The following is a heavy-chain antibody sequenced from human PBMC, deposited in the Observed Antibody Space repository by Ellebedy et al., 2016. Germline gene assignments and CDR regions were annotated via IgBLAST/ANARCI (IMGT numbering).Heavy chain of an antibody. CDR1: GGTFSSYA. D-gene: IGHD4-11*01. Sequence: SVKVSXXASGGTFSSYAISWVRQAPGQGLEWMGGFIPIFGTANYAQKFQGRVTITADESTSTAYMELSSLRSEDTAVYYCARASGLQSSIDYWGQGTLVTVSS. V-gene: IGHV1-69*13. CDR3: ARASGLQSSIDY. CDR2: FIPIFGTA. J-gene: IGHJ4*02.